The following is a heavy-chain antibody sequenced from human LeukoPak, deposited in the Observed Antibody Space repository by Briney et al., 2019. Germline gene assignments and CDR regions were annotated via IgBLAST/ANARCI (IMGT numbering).Heavy chain of an antibody. Sequence: ASVKVSCKASGYTFTSYDINWVRQATGQGLEWMGWMNPNSGNTGYAQKFQGRVTMTRNTSISTAYMELSSLRSEDTAVYYCARGLMRYSSSWYGSTWEDAFDIWGQGIMVTVSS. CDR1: GYTFTSYD. CDR3: ARGLMRYSSSWYGSTWEDAFDI. V-gene: IGHV1-8*01. J-gene: IGHJ3*02. D-gene: IGHD6-13*01. CDR2: MNPNSGNT.